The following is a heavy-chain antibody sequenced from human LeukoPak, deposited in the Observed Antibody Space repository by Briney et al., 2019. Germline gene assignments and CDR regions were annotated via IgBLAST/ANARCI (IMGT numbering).Heavy chain of an antibody. CDR2: TYYRSKWYY. V-gene: IGHV6-1*01. Sequence: SQTLSLTCAISGDSVSRTDGGWNWIRQSPSRGLEWLGRTYYRSKWYYDDALSVESRISVKPDTSKNQLTLQLNSVTPEDTALYFCARGGLVRGSINSFTAFDVWGQGIMVTVSS. CDR1: GDSVSRTDGG. D-gene: IGHD3-10*01. CDR3: ARGGLVRGSINSFTAFDV. J-gene: IGHJ3*01.